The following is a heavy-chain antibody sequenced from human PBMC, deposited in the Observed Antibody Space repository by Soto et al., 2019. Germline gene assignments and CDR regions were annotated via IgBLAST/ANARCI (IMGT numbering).Heavy chain of an antibody. CDR3: TIEVYIAGGYYYYYYMDV. Sequence: GGSLRLSCAASGFTFSSYAMNWVRQAPGKGLEWVSGISGSGGTTYYADSVKGRFTVSRDNSKNTLFLQMDSLRAEDTALYYCTIEVYIAGGYYYYYYMDVWGKGTTVTVSS. J-gene: IGHJ6*03. CDR2: ISGSGGTT. V-gene: IGHV3-23*01. D-gene: IGHD2-8*01. CDR1: GFTFSSYA.